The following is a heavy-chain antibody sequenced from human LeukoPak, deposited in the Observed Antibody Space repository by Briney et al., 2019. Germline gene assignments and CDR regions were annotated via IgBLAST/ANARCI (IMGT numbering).Heavy chain of an antibody. V-gene: IGHV4-59*11. CDR3: ARVRDYYDSSGYVYYYYMDV. D-gene: IGHD3-22*01. J-gene: IGHJ6*03. Sequence: SETLSLTCTVSSGSISSHYWSWIRQPPGKGLEWIGYIYYSGSTNYNPSLKSRVTISVDTSKNQFSLKLSSVTAADTAVYYCARVRDYYDSSGYVYYYYMDVWGKGTTVTVSS. CDR1: SGSISSHY. CDR2: IYYSGST.